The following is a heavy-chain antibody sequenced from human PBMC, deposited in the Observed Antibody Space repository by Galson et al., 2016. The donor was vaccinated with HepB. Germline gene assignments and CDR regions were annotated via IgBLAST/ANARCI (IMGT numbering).Heavy chain of an antibody. Sequence: QSGAEVKKPGESLKISCKGSGYSFTSYWIGWVRQMPGKGLEWMGIIYPGDSDTRYSPSFQGQVTISVDKSISTAYLQWSSLKASDTAMYYCAGLGLGLEFLRDYYVMDVCGQGTTVIVSS. V-gene: IGHV5-51*01. D-gene: IGHD3-3*01. CDR1: GYSFTSYW. CDR3: AGLGLGLEFLRDYYVMDV. J-gene: IGHJ6*02. CDR2: IYPGDSDT.